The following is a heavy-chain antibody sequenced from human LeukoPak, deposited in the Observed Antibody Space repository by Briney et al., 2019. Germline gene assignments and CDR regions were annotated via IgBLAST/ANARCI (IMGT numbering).Heavy chain of an antibody. J-gene: IGHJ4*02. Sequence: ASVKVSCKASGYTFTSYDINWVRQATGQGLEWMGWMNPNSGNTGYAQKFQGRVTMTRNTSISTAYMELSSLRSEDTAVYYCARPHGDCSSTSCYAGDLAFDYWGQGTLVTVSS. D-gene: IGHD2-2*01. CDR2: MNPNSGNT. V-gene: IGHV1-8*01. CDR3: ARPHGDCSSTSCYAGDLAFDY. CDR1: GYTFTSYD.